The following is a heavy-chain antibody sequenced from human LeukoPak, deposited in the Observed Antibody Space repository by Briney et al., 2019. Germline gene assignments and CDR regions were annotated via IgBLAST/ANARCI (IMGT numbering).Heavy chain of an antibody. Sequence: PSETLSLTCTVSGGSISSSNYYWVWIRQPPGKGLEWIGYIYYSGSTNYNPSLKSRVTISVDTSKNQFSLKLSSVTAADTAVYYCARHSSGYDVMTDFDYWGQGTLVTVSS. V-gene: IGHV4-61*05. D-gene: IGHD5-12*01. CDR3: ARHSSGYDVMTDFDY. CDR1: GGSISSSNYY. J-gene: IGHJ4*02. CDR2: IYYSGST.